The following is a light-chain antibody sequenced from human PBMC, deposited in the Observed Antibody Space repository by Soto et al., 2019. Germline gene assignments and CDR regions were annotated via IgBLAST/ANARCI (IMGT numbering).Light chain of an antibody. J-gene: IGKJ1*01. CDR3: QQYGSSQWT. CDR2: VAP. Sequence: EVVLTQSPGTLSLSPGERATLSCRASQSVGSRYLAWYQQKPGQAPSLLISVAPSRATGIPDRFSGSGSGTEFTLTISRLEPEDFAVYYCQQYGSSQWTFGQGTKVEIK. CDR1: QSVGSRY. V-gene: IGKV3-20*01.